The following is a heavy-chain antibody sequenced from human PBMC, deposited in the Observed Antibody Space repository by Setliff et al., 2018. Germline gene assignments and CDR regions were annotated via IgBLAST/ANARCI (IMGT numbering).Heavy chain of an antibody. CDR2: VYYNGAA. J-gene: IGHJ4*02. CDR3: ARGGTFRYFDY. Sequence: KTSETLSLTCTVSGGSLSTYYWSWIRQSPGRGLEYIGYVYYNGAADYSPSLKSRVTLSVDTSKNQFSLKPTSVTAADTAVYYCARGGTFRYFDYWGQGTPVTVSS. CDR1: GGSLSTYY. D-gene: IGHD5-12*01. V-gene: IGHV4-59*01.